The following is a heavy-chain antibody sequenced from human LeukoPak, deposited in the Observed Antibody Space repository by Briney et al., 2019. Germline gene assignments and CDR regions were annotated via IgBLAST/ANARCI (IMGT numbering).Heavy chain of an antibody. V-gene: IGHV3-11*04. CDR3: ARSFRGWRDFDY. Sequence: PGGSLRLSCAVSGFTFSDYYMSWIRQAPGKGLEWVSYISSSGSTIYYADSVKGRFTISRDNSKNTLYLQMNSLRAEDTAVYYCARSFRGWRDFDYWGQGTLVTVSS. D-gene: IGHD1-26*01. CDR2: ISSSGSTI. J-gene: IGHJ4*02. CDR1: GFTFSDYY.